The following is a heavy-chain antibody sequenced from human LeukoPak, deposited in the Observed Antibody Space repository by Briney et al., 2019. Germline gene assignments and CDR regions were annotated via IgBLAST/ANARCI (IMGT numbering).Heavy chain of an antibody. CDR1: GYTFTGYY. D-gene: IGHD2-2*01. Sequence: ASVKVSCKASGYTFTGYYMHWVRQAPGQGLEWMGWINPNSGGTNYAQKFQGRVTMTRDTSISTAYMELSRLRSDDTAVYYCARFHLRRTRLNRPWGQGTLVTVSS. V-gene: IGHV1-2*02. CDR2: INPNSGGT. J-gene: IGHJ5*02. CDR3: ARFHLRRTRLNRP.